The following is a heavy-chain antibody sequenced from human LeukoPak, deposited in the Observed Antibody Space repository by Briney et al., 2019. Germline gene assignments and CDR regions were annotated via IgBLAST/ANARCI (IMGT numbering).Heavy chain of an antibody. J-gene: IGHJ5*02. D-gene: IGHD3-22*01. CDR2: ISSSSSYI. V-gene: IGHV3-21*01. Sequence: GGSLRLSCAASGFTSSSYSMNWVRQAPGKGLEWVSSISSSSSYIYYADSVKGRFTISRDNAKNSLYLQMNSLRAEDTAVYYCAGDSSGYFNWFDPWGQGTLVTVSS. CDR1: GFTSSSYS. CDR3: AGDSSGYFNWFDP.